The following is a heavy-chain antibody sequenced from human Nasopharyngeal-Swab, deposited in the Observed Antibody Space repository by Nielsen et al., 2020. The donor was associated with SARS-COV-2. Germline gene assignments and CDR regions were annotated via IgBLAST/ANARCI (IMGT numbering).Heavy chain of an antibody. J-gene: IGHJ4*02. V-gene: IGHV3-49*03. D-gene: IGHD4-17*01. CDR2: IRGKVYGGTT. CDR3: TRDVNGDYSFDY. Sequence: GGSLRLSCTASGFTFGDYAMSWFRQAPGKGLEWVGFIRGKVYGGTTEYAASEKGRFTISRDDSKSIAYLQMNSLKTEDTAVYYCTRDVNGDYSFDYWGQGTLVTVSS. CDR1: GFTFGDYA.